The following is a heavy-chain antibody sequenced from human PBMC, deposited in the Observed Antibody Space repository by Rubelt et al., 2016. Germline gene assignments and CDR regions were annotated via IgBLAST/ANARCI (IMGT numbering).Heavy chain of an antibody. CDR3: PGRRNGDGWLSLDC. V-gene: IGHV4-4*02. D-gene: IGHD3-16*01. Sequence: QVQLQESGPGLVKPSGTLSLTCAVSGGSIRSNNWWSWVRQSPRKGLEWIGEIYHSGSTNYNPSLKRRVTISVDTSKSSIYLMFTSDADRDTAVYIVPGRRNGDGWLSLDCWGRGALVTVSS. J-gene: IGHJ4*01. CDR1: GGSIRSNNW. CDR2: IYHSGST.